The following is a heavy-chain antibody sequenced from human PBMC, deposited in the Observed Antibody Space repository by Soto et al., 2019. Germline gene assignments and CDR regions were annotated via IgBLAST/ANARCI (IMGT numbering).Heavy chain of an antibody. D-gene: IGHD3-22*01. CDR1: GGTFSSYA. V-gene: IGHV1-69*13. J-gene: IGHJ6*02. CDR3: ATTLNSSGYYYDGVDYYYYGMDV. CDR2: TIPIFGTA. Sequence: SVNVSCKASGGTFSSYAISWVRQAPRQGLEWMGGTIPIFGTANYAQKFQGRVTITADESTSTAYMELSSLRSEDTAVYYCATTLNSSGYYYDGVDYYYYGMDVWGQGTTVTVSS.